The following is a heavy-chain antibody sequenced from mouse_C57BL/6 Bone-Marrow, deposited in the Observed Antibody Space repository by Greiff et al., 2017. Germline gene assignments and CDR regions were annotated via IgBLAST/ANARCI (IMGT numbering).Heavy chain of an antibody. CDR3: ARLMITTVDYFDY. D-gene: IGHD1-1*01. CDR1: GYTFTSYG. Sequence: VKLQQSGAELARPGASVKLSCKASGYTFTSYGISWVKQRTGQGLEWIGEIYPRSGNTYYNEKFKGKATLTADKASSTAYMELRSLTSEDSAVYFCARLMITTVDYFDYWGQGTTLTVSS. CDR2: IYPRSGNT. V-gene: IGHV1-81*01. J-gene: IGHJ2*01.